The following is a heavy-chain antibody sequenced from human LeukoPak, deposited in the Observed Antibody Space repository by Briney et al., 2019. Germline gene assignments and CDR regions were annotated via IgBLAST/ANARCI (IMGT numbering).Heavy chain of an antibody. V-gene: IGHV3-23*01. CDR1: GFTFDDYA. Sequence: GRSLRLSCAASGFTFDDYAMHWVRQAPGKGLEWVSAISASGGSTYYADSVKGRFTISRDNSRNTLYLQMNSLRAEDTAVYYCADQGLWGQGTLVTVSS. J-gene: IGHJ4*02. CDR3: ADQGL. CDR2: ISASGGST.